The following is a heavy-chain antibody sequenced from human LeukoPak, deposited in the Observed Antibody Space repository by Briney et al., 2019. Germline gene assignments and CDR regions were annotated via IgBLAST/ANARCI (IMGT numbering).Heavy chain of an antibody. CDR1: GFTFSSYG. CDR2: IRYDGSNK. V-gene: IGHV3-30*02. J-gene: IGHJ3*02. Sequence: GGSLRLSCAASGFTFSSYGMHWVRQAPGKGLEWVAFIRYDGSNKYYADSVKGRFTISRDNSKNTLYLQMNSLRAEDTAVYYCAKGSRPPIPAAPGVDAFDIWGQGTMVTVSS. CDR3: AKGSRPPIPAAPGVDAFDI. D-gene: IGHD2-2*01.